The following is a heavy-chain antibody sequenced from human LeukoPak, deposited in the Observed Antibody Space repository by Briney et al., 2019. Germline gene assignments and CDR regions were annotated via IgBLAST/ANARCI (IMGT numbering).Heavy chain of an antibody. CDR1: GGTFSSYA. V-gene: IGHV1-69*13. CDR2: IIPIFGTA. J-gene: IGHJ6*03. Sequence: ASVKVSCKASGGTFSSYAISWVRQAPGQGLEWMGGIIPIFGTANYAQEFQGRVTITADESTSTAYMELSSLRSEDTAVYYCARVGRGYSYGYYYYYMDVWGKGTTVTISS. CDR3: ARVGRGYSYGYYYYYMDV. D-gene: IGHD5-18*01.